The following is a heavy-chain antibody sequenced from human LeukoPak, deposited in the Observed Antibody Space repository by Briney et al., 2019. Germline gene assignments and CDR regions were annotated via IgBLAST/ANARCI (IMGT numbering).Heavy chain of an antibody. CDR1: GFTFSSYS. V-gene: IGHV3-21*01. CDR2: ISSSSSYI. J-gene: IGHJ3*02. Sequence: PGGSLRLSCAASGFTFSSYSMNWVRQAPGKGPEWVSSISSSSSYIYYADSVKGRFTISRDNAKNSLYLQMNSLRAEDTAVYYCASSGWSSSGDAFDIWGQGTMVTVSS. D-gene: IGHD6-19*01. CDR3: ASSGWSSSGDAFDI.